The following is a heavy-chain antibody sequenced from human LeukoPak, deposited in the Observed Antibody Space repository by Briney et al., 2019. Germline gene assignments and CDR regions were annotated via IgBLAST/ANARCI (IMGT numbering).Heavy chain of an antibody. CDR2: IIPIFGTA. D-gene: IGHD1-26*01. V-gene: IGHV1-69*05. J-gene: IGHJ4*02. CDR3: ARRSGSYGLD. Sequence: GASVKVSCKASGGTFSSYAISWVRQAPGQGLEWMGRIIPIFGTANYAQKSQGRVTITTDESTSTAYMELSSLRSEDTAVYYCARRSGSYGLDWGQGTLVTVSS. CDR1: GGTFSSYA.